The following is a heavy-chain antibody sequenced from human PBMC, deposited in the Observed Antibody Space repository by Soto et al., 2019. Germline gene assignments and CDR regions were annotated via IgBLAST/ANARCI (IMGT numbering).Heavy chain of an antibody. J-gene: IGHJ6*03. CDR1: GFTFSTYW. CDR3: VRGCGRSXCPYYLDV. V-gene: IGHV3-7*01. CDR2: IKQDGSDK. Sequence: GSLRLSCEASGFTFSTYWMSWVRQAPGKGLEWAATIKQDGSDKYYVDSVRGRFTISRDNAESTLYLQMSSLRAEDTAIYYCVRGCGRSXCPYYLDVWGKATTVTVS. D-gene: IGHD2-15*01.